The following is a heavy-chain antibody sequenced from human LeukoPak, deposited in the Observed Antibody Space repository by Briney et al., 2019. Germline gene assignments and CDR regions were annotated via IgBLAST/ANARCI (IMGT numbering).Heavy chain of an antibody. V-gene: IGHV3-23*01. CDR2: TSTSGGSA. D-gene: IGHD1-26*01. Sequence: GGSLRLSCAASGFTFSSYAMHWVRQAPGKGLEWVSATSTSGGSAYYADSVKGRFTISRDNSKNTLYLQMDSLRADDTAVYYCARYSGSYYYPPAWDLWGQGTLDTVSS. CDR1: GFTFSSYA. J-gene: IGHJ4*02. CDR3: ARYSGSYYYPPAWDL.